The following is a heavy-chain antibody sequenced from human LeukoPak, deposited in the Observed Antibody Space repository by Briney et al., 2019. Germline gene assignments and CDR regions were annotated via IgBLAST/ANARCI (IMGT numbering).Heavy chain of an antibody. CDR3: ARGSGWNYYFDY. D-gene: IGHD3-22*01. V-gene: IGHV4-34*01. J-gene: IGHJ4*02. CDR1: GGSFSGYY. Sequence: SETLSLTCAVYGGSFSGYYWSWIRQPPGKGLEWIGEINHSGSTNYNPSLKSRVTISVDTSKNQFSLKLSSVTAADTAVYYCARGSGWNYYFDYWGQGTLVTVSS. CDR2: INHSGST.